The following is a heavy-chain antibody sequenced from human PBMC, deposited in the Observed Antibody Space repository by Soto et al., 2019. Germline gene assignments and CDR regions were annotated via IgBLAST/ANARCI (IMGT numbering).Heavy chain of an antibody. J-gene: IGHJ4*02. V-gene: IGHV1-18*01. D-gene: IGHD3-16*01. Sequence: QVPLVQSGPEVKKPGASVTVSCKTSGYTPTNYDIGWVRQAPGQGLEWMGWISAYNGNRNSAQKLQGRLTMTTATSTKTAYMELRSLRPDDTAVYFCARALYRRATYSAFDNWGPGPLVTVSS. CDR2: ISAYNGNR. CDR3: ARALYRRATYSAFDN. CDR1: GYTPTNYD.